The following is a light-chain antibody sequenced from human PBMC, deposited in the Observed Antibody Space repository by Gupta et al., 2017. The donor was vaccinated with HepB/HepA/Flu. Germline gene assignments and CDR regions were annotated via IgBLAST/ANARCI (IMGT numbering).Light chain of an antibody. J-gene: IGKJ4*01. CDR1: QSISSY. Sequence: DILMTQSPSSLSASVGDRATITCLASQSISSYLNWYQQKPGKAPKLLIYAASSLQSGVPSRFSRSGSATDFTLTISSLQPEDFATYSCHQNYCSPLRTFGGGTKVEIK. V-gene: IGKV1-39*01. CDR2: AAS. CDR3: HQNYCSPLRT.